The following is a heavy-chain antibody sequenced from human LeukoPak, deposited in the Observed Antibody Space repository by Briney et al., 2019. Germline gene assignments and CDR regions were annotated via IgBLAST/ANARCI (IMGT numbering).Heavy chain of an antibody. CDR2: ISSSGSTI. Sequence: GGSLRLSCAASGFTFSSYSMNWVRQAPGKGLEWVSYISSSGSTIYYADSVKGRFTISRDNAKNSLYLQMNSLRAEDTAVYYCARGDSGSYYFDYWGQGTLVTVSS. CDR1: GFTFSSYS. D-gene: IGHD1-26*01. CDR3: ARGDSGSYYFDY. J-gene: IGHJ4*02. V-gene: IGHV3-48*04.